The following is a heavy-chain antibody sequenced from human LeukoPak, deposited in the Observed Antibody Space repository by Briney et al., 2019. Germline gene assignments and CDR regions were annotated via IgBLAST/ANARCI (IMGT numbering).Heavy chain of an antibody. CDR1: GGYISSYY. CDR3: ARDNHDSYDY. D-gene: IGHD3-22*01. CDR2: IYYSGST. V-gene: IGHV4-59*01. Sequence: SETLSLTCTVSGGYISSYYWTWIRQPPGKGLEWIGYIYYSGSTNYNPSLKSRVTISVDTSKNQFSLKLSSVTAADTAVYYCARDNHDSYDYWGQGTLVALSS. J-gene: IGHJ4*02.